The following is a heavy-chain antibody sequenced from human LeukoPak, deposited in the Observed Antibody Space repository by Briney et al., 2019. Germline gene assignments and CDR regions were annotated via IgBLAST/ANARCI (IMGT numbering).Heavy chain of an antibody. D-gene: IGHD3-10*01. CDR3: ARGRSYGSGSAGAFDI. Sequence: ASVKVSCKASGYTFTDYYMHWVRQAPGQGLEWMGWINPNSGGTNYAQKFQGRVTMTRDTSISTAYMEMSRLRSDDTAVYYCARGRSYGSGSAGAFDIWGPGTVVTVSS. J-gene: IGHJ3*02. V-gene: IGHV1-2*02. CDR2: INPNSGGT. CDR1: GYTFTDYY.